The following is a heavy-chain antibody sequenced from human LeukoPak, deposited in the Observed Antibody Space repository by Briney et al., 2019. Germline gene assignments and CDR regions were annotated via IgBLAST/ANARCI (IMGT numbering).Heavy chain of an antibody. Sequence: ETLSLTCTVSGGSISSSSYYWGWIRQPPGKELEWVSSISSSSSYIYYADSVKGRFTISRDNAKNSLYLQMNSLRAEDTAVYYCARAGIAYCGGDCGYYWGQGTLVTVSS. CDR1: GGSISSSS. CDR2: ISSSSSYI. D-gene: IGHD2-21*02. J-gene: IGHJ4*02. CDR3: ARAGIAYCGGDCGYY. V-gene: IGHV3-21*01.